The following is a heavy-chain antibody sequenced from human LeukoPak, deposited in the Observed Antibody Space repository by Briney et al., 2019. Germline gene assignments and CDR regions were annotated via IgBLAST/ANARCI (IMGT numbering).Heavy chain of an antibody. CDR3: AKAPLGSVAGTVDY. J-gene: IGHJ4*02. V-gene: IGHV3-23*01. CDR1: GFTFSSYA. CDR2: ISGSGGST. Sequence: GGSLRLSCAASGFTFSSYAMSWVRQAPGRGLEWVSAISGSGGSTYYADSVKGRFTVSRDNSKNTLYLQMNSLRAEDTAVYYCAKAPLGSVAGTVDYWGQGTLVTVSS. D-gene: IGHD6-19*01.